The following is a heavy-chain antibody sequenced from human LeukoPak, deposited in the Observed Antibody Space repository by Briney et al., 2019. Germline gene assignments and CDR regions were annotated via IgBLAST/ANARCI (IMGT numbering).Heavy chain of an antibody. V-gene: IGHV3-11*04. CDR1: GFNFSDYS. D-gene: IGHD2-2*01. Sequence: PGGSLRLSCAASGFNFSDYSMSWFRQAPGKGLEWVSYISSSGRTKYYADSVKGRFTISRDNAKNSLYLQMNSLRAEDTAVYYCARPDCSSTNCYEFDYWGPGTLVTVSS. J-gene: IGHJ4*02. CDR3: ARPDCSSTNCYEFDY. CDR2: ISSSGRTK.